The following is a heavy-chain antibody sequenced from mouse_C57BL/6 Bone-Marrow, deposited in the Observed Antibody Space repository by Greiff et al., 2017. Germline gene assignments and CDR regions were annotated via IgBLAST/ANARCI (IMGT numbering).Heavy chain of an antibody. CDR2: IYPTGGCT. CDR1: GYTFTSYW. CDR3: ARAGPLERSFDY. V-gene: IGHV1-55*01. J-gene: IGHJ2*01. D-gene: IGHD4-1*01. Sequence: QVQLQQPGAELVKPGASVKMSCKASGYTFTSYWITWVKQRPGQGLEWIGDIYPTGGCTNYNEKLKSKARLTVDTSSNTAYMQHSSLTSEDSAVFDWARAGPLERSFDYWGQGTTLTVSS.